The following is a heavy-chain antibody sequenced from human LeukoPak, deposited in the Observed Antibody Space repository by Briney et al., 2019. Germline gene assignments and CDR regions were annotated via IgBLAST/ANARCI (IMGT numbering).Heavy chain of an antibody. Sequence: GGSLRLSCAASGFTFSSYSMNWVRQAPGKGLEWVSYISSSSSTIYYADSVKGRFTISRDNAKNSLYLQMNSLRDEDTAVYYCARDYYDFWSGYFATGSQQYNWFDPWGQGTLVTVSS. CDR3: ARDYYDFWSGYFATGSQQYNWFDP. D-gene: IGHD3-3*01. CDR2: ISSSSSTI. CDR1: GFTFSSYS. J-gene: IGHJ5*02. V-gene: IGHV3-48*02.